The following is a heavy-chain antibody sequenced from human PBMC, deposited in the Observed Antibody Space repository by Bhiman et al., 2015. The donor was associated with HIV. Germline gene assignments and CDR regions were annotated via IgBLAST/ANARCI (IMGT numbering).Heavy chain of an antibody. D-gene: IGHD6-13*01. CDR3: ASIGAAPGFDY. V-gene: IGHV3-30*02. CDR1: RFTFSAYD. Sequence: VQLVESGGGVVQPGGSLRLSCAASRFTFSAYDMHWVRQAPGKGLEWVAFIRSDGSNKYYADSVKGRFTISRDNSKNTLYLQMNSLRAEDTAVYYCASIGAAPGFDYWGQGTLVTVSS. CDR2: IRSDGSNK. J-gene: IGHJ4*02.